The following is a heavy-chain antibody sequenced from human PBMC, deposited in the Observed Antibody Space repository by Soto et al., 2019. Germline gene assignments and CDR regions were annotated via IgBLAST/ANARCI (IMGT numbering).Heavy chain of an antibody. Sequence: EVQLVESGGGLVQPGRSLRLSCAASGFTFDDYAMHWVRQAPGKGLEWISGISWDSGTLGYADSVKGRLIISRDDAKNSLYLQMNGLRGEGTALYYCAQVRYPTMASPLVQWGQGTLVTVSS. J-gene: IGHJ4*02. CDR2: ISWDSGTL. CDR1: GFTFDDYA. V-gene: IGHV3-9*01. D-gene: IGHD5-12*01. CDR3: AQVRYPTMASPLVQ.